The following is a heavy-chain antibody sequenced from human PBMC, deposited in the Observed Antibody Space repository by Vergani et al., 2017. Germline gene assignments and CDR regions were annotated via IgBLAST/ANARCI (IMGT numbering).Heavy chain of an antibody. D-gene: IGHD1-1*01. CDR2: ISILSSYI. Sequence: ELQLLESGGGLVKPGGSLRLSCAASGFTFCSYSMNWVRQAPGKGLEWVSSISILSSYIYYADSVKGRFTISRDNDKNSLYLQMNSLRAEDTAVYYCARDTNGGSYVDYWGQGTLVTVS. CDR1: GFTFCSYS. CDR3: ARDTNGGSYVDY. J-gene: IGHJ4*02. V-gene: IGHV3-21*01.